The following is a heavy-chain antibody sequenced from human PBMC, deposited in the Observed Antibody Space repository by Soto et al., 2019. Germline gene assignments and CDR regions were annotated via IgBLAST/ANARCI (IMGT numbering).Heavy chain of an antibody. CDR2: ISSFNGET. Sequence: QVPLVQSGAEVKRPGASVKVSCEASGYTFNTYGISWVRQAPGQGLEWMGWISSFNGETRYAQKFQARVTVTTDTSTSTGYMELRSLRLDDTAVYYCARDVGYCSSSTCRIDYWGQGTLVTVSS. V-gene: IGHV1-18*01. CDR3: ARDVGYCSSSTCRIDY. D-gene: IGHD2-2*01. CDR1: GYTFNTYG. J-gene: IGHJ4*02.